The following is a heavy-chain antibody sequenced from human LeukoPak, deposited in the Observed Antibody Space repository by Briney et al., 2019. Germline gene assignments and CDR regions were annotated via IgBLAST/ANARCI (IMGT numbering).Heavy chain of an antibody. CDR2: ISAYNGNT. CDR1: GFTFTAYH. Sequence: ASVKVSCKASGFTFTAYHMHWVRQAPGQGLEWMGWISAYNGNTNYAQKLQGRVTMTTDTSTSTAYMELRSLRSDDTAVYYCASSSWYHAPVYYFDYWGQGTLVTVSS. D-gene: IGHD6-13*01. J-gene: IGHJ4*02. V-gene: IGHV1-18*04. CDR3: ASSSWYHAPVYYFDY.